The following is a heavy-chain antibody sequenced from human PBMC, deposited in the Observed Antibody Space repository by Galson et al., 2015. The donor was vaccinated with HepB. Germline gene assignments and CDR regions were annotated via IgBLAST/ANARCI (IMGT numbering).Heavy chain of an antibody. D-gene: IGHD4-17*01. J-gene: IGHJ4*02. CDR3: AKTEDYGDSYWGYYFDY. Sequence: SLRLSCAASGFTFSSYAMSWVRQAPGKGLEWVSAISGSGGSTYYADSVKGRFTISRDNSKNTLYLQMNSLRAEDTAVYYCAKTEDYGDSYWGYYFDYWGQGTLVTVSS. V-gene: IGHV3-23*01. CDR1: GFTFSSYA. CDR2: ISGSGGST.